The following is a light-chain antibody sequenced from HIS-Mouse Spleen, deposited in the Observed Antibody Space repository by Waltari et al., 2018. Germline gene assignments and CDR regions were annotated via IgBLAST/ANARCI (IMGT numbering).Light chain of an antibody. V-gene: IGLV2-23*01. J-gene: IGLJ1*01. CDR2: EGS. CDR3: CSYAGSSTYV. CDR1: SSDVGSYNL. Sequence: QSALTQPASVSGSPGQSINISCTGTSSDVGSYNLVPGYQQHPGKAPKLMIYEGSKRPSGVSNRFSGSKSGNTASLTISGLQAEDEADYYCCSYAGSSTYVFGTGTKVTVL.